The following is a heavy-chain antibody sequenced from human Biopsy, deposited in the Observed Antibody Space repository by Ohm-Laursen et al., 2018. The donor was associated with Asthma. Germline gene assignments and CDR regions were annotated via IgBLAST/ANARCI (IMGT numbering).Heavy chain of an antibody. CDR1: GFTVSRDH. CDR2: IYSGGTS. V-gene: IGHV3-53*05. D-gene: IGHD6-6*01. CDR3: ARGKTWGRSYYFGY. J-gene: IGHJ4*02. Sequence: GSLRLSCAASGFTVSRDHMFWVRQAPGKGLEWVSVIYSGGTSDTADPVKGRFTISRDNSKDTLYLQVNSLRGDDTAVYYCARGKTWGRSYYFGYWGQGTLVTVSS.